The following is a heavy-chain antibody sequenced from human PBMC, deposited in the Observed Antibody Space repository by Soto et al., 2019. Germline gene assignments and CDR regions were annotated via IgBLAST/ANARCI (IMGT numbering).Heavy chain of an antibody. V-gene: IGHV1-69*18. D-gene: IGHD3-3*01. Sequence: QGQLVQSGAEVKEPGASVMGSRRTSGRDLRYSEIRRVRQAPGQGLEWVGKLSVMFGPGNYARKYQDRVKVTAAESTSIVFVELRRMTSDDTDIDYCFRESADTVFGTAIGFDYWGQGTLVSVSS. CDR2: LSVMFGPG. CDR1: GRDLRYSE. CDR3: FRESADTVFGTAIGFDY. J-gene: IGHJ4*02.